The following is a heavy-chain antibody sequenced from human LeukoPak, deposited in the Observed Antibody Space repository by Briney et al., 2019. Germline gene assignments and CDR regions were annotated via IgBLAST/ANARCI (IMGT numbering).Heavy chain of an antibody. J-gene: IGHJ4*02. V-gene: IGHV3-48*02. CDR3: ASSGSYRFDH. D-gene: IGHD1-26*01. CDR2: ITASGTAM. CDR1: GFTFSSYS. Sequence: GGSLRLSCAASGFTFSSYSMNWVRQAPGKGPEWVSHITASGTAMFYADSVKGRFTISRDNAKNSLYLQMNSLRDEDTAVYYCASSGSYRFDHWGQGTLVTVSS.